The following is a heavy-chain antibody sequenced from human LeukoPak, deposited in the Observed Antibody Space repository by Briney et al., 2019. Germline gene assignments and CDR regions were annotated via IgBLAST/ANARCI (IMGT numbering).Heavy chain of an antibody. CDR2: IWYDGSNK. CDR1: GFTFSSYG. CDR3: AKDSYYYDSSGGYFDY. J-gene: IGHJ4*02. Sequence: GGSLRLSCAASGFTFSSYGMHWVRQAPGKGLEWVAVIWYDGSNKYYADSVKGRFPISRDNSKNTLYLQMNSMRAEDTAVYYCAKDSYYYDSSGGYFDYWGQGTLVTVSS. V-gene: IGHV3-33*06. D-gene: IGHD3-22*01.